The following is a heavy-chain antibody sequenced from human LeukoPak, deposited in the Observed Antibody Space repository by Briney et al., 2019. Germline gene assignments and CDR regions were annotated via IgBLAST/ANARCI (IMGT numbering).Heavy chain of an antibody. D-gene: IGHD3-9*01. CDR3: ARALRYFDWLYDPIDY. Sequence: GGSLRLSCAASGFTFSSYWMHWVRQAPGKGLVWVSRINSDGSSTSYADSVKGRFTISRDNAKNSLYLQMNSLRAEDTAVYYCARALRYFDWLYDPIDYWGQGTLVTVSS. J-gene: IGHJ4*02. CDR1: GFTFSSYW. CDR2: INSDGSST. V-gene: IGHV3-74*01.